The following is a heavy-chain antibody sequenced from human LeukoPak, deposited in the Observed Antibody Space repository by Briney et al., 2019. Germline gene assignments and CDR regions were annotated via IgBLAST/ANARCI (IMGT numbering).Heavy chain of an antibody. D-gene: IGHD3-10*01. CDR2: ISYDGSNK. CDR3: TRGYGSFDN. Sequence: PGGSLRLSCAASGFTFSSYGMHWVRQAPGKGLEWVAVISYDGSNKYFADSLKGRFTISRDNSKNTLYLQMNSLIAEDTAVYYCTRGYGSFDNWGQGTLVIVSS. V-gene: IGHV3-30*03. CDR1: GFTFSSYG. J-gene: IGHJ4*02.